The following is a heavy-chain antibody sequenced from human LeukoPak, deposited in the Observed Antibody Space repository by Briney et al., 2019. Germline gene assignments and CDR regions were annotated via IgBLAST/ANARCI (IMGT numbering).Heavy chain of an antibody. CDR1: GGTFSSYA. J-gene: IGHJ4*02. CDR2: IIPIFGTA. D-gene: IGHD3-9*01. V-gene: IGHV1-69*13. CDR3: ARDRHDILTGPTSGWYFDY. Sequence: ASVKVSCTASGGTFSSYAISWVRQAPGQGLEWMGGIIPIFGTANYAQKFQGRVTITADESTSTAYMELSSLRSEDTAVYYCARDRHDILTGPTSGWYFDYWGQGTLVTVSS.